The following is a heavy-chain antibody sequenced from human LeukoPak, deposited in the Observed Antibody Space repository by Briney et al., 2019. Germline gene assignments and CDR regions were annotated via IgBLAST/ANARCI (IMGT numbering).Heavy chain of an antibody. CDR1: GYIFTNYY. V-gene: IGHV1-2*02. D-gene: IGHD3-16*01. Sequence: ASVKVSCKASGYIFTNYYIHWVRQAPGQGLDWMGWINPNSGDTNYAQKFQGRVTMTRDTSINTAYMELSLTSDDTAVYYCAKIPFGGVADRGQGTLVTVSS. CDR2: INPNSGDT. J-gene: IGHJ4*02. CDR3: AKIPFGGVAD.